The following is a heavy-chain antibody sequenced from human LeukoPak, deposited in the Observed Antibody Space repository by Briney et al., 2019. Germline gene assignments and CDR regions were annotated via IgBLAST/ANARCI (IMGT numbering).Heavy chain of an antibody. D-gene: IGHD6-13*01. CDR2: IYYSGST. V-gene: IGHV4-59*01. J-gene: IGHJ5*02. CDR1: GGSISSYY. CDR3: ARDKGPEYSSSWYGWFDP. Sequence: SETLSLTCTVSGGSISSYYWSWIRQPPGKGLEWIGYIYYSGSTNYNPSLKSRVTISVDTSKNQFSLKLSSVTAADTAVYYCARDKGPEYSSSWYGWFDPWGQGTLVTVSS.